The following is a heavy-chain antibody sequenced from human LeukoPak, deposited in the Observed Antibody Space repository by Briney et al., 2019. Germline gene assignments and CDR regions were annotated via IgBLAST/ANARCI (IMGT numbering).Heavy chain of an antibody. V-gene: IGHV3-21*01. Sequence: PGGSLRLSCEAPGFTFSGYTMNWVRQAPGKGLEWVSSISTGSNYIYYTDSVKGRFTISRGNTKNSLYLQMNSLRTEDTAVYYCAKDLGFIVGGGYWGQGTLATVSS. D-gene: IGHD1-26*01. CDR3: AKDLGFIVGGGY. CDR1: GFTFSGYT. J-gene: IGHJ4*02. CDR2: ISTGSNYI.